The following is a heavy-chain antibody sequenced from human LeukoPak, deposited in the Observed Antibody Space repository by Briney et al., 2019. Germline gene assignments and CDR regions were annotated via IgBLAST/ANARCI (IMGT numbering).Heavy chain of an antibody. CDR1: GGSISSYY. V-gene: IGHV4-59*08. J-gene: IGHJ6*02. Sequence: PSETLSLTCTVSGGSISSYYWSWIRQPPGKGLEWIGYIYYSGSTNYNPSLKSQVTISVDTSKNQFSLKLSSVTAADTAVYYCARLVVTLNFYGMDVWGQGTTVTVSS. CDR3: ARLVVTLNFYGMDV. D-gene: IGHD2-21*02. CDR2: IYYSGST.